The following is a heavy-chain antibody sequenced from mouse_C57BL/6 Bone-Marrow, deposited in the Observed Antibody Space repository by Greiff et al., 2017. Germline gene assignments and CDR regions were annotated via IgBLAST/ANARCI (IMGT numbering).Heavy chain of an antibody. J-gene: IGHJ1*03. CDR1: GYTFTSYG. Sequence: VQLQQSGAELARPGASVKLSCKASGYTFTSYGISWVKQRTGQGLEWIGEIYPRSGNTYYNEKFKGKATLTADKSSSTAYMELRSLTSEDSAVYFCARPHYYGSSYVHFDVWGTGTTVTVSS. D-gene: IGHD1-1*01. CDR3: ARPHYYGSSYVHFDV. V-gene: IGHV1-81*01. CDR2: IYPRSGNT.